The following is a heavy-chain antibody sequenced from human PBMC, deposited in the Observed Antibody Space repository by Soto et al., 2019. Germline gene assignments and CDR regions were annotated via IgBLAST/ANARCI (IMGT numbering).Heavy chain of an antibody. CDR3: ARDLAMTTVTHYGMDV. J-gene: IGHJ6*02. Sequence: QVQLVESRGGVVQPGRSLRLSCAASGFTFSSYGMHWVRQAPGKGLEWVAVIWYDGSNKYYADSVKGRFTISRDNSKNTLYLQMNSLRAEDTAVYYCARDLAMTTVTHYGMDVWGQGTTVTVSS. D-gene: IGHD4-17*01. CDR2: IWYDGSNK. CDR1: GFTFSSYG. V-gene: IGHV3-33*01.